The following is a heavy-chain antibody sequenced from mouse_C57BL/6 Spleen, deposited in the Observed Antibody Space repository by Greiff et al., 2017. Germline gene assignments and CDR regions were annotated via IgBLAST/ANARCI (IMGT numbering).Heavy chain of an antibody. V-gene: IGHV3-6*01. J-gene: IGHJ1*03. Sequence: ESGPGLVKPSQSLSLTCSVTGYSITSGYYWNWIRQFPGNKLEWMGYISYDGSNNYNPSLKNRISLTRDTSKNQFFLKLNSVTTEDTATYYCASSYYYGSSPNWYFDVWGTGTTVTVSS. D-gene: IGHD1-1*01. CDR2: ISYDGSN. CDR1: GYSITSGYY. CDR3: ASSYYYGSSPNWYFDV.